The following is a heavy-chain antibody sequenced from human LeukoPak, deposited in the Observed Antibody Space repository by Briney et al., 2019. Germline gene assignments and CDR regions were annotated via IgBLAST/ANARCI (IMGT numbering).Heavy chain of an antibody. CDR1: GFTFSNYW. V-gene: IGHV3-30*02. D-gene: IGHD2-15*01. J-gene: IGHJ4*02. CDR2: IRYDGSNK. Sequence: GGPLRLSCAASGFTFSNYWMNWVRQAPGKGLEWVAFIRYDGSNKYYADSVKGRFTISRDNSKNTLYLQMNSLRAEDTAVYYCAKDLADCSGGSCYSRCFDYWGQGTLVTVSS. CDR3: AKDLADCSGGSCYSRCFDY.